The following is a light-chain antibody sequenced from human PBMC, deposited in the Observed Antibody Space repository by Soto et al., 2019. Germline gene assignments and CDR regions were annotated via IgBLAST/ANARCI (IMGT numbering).Light chain of an antibody. CDR3: QQGNTFPIT. J-gene: IGKJ5*01. V-gene: IGKV1-12*01. CDR1: QVVRNH. Sequence: DIQMTQSPSYVSASLGDRVTITCRASQVVRNHLAWYQQKPGKAPVLLIFDASTLQTGVPSRLSGGGSATDFTLTISGLQPEDFGPYYCQQGNTFPITFGQGTRLDI. CDR2: DAS.